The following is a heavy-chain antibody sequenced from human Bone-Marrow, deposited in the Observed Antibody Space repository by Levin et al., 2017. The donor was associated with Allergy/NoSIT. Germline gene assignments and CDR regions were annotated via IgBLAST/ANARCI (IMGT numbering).Heavy chain of an antibody. J-gene: IGHJ3*02. CDR2: IDPDSGGT. V-gene: IGHV1-2*02. Sequence: GESLKISCKASGYTFTDNFIHWVRQAPGQGLEWMGWIDPDSGGTNYAQRFRGRVTVARDTSINTAYMELNSLRPDDTAVYYCARGSPIRDDAFDIWGQGTKVTVSS. CDR1: GYTFTDNF. D-gene: IGHD3-10*01. CDR3: ARGSPIRDDAFDI.